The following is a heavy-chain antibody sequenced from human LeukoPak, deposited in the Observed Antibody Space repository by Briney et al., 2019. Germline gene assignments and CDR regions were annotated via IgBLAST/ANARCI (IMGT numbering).Heavy chain of an antibody. CDR2: INHSGST. CDR1: GGSFSGYY. Sequence: SETLSLTCAVYGGSFSGYYWSWIRQPPGKGLEWIGEINHSGSTNYNPSLKSRVTISVDTSKNQFSLKLSSVTAADTAVYYCARHGIAVAGSLDYWGQGTLVTVSS. D-gene: IGHD6-19*01. J-gene: IGHJ4*02. V-gene: IGHV4-34*01. CDR3: ARHGIAVAGSLDY.